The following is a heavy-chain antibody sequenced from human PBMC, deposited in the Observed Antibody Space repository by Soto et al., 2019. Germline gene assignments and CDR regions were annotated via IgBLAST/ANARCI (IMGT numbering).Heavy chain of an antibody. V-gene: IGHV4-31*02. CDR2: IYYSGST. CDR3: ARGAIDSRAFDI. CDR1: GGSSSSGDYF. Sequence: SETLSLTCTVSGGSSSSGDYFWSWMRQHPGKGLEWIGYIYYSGSTYYNPSLKSRVTMSVDTSKSQFSLNLSSVTAADTAVYDCARGAIDSRAFDIWGQGTMVTV. J-gene: IGHJ3*02.